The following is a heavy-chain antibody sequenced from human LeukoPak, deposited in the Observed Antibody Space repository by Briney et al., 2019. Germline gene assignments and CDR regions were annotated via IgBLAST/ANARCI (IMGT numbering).Heavy chain of an antibody. D-gene: IGHD6-13*01. J-gene: IGHJ5*02. Sequence: SETLSLTCTVSGGSISSGSYYWSWIRQPAGKGLEWIGRIYTSGSTNYNPSLKSRVTISVDTSKNQFSLKLSSVTAADTAVYYCARALIAAAGISWFDPWGQGTLVTVSS. V-gene: IGHV4-61*02. CDR1: GGSISSGSYY. CDR3: ARALIAAAGISWFDP. CDR2: IYTSGST.